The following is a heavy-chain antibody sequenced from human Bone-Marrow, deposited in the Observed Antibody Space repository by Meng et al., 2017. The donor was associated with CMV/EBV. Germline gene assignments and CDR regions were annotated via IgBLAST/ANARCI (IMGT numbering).Heavy chain of an antibody. V-gene: IGHV1-8*02. CDR2: MNPNSGNT. CDR1: GGTFSSYA. J-gene: IGHJ6*02. CDR3: ARRGPDYYYAMDV. D-gene: IGHD1-14*01. Sequence: ASVKVSCKASGGTFSSYAISWVRQAPGQGLEWMGWMNPNSGNTGYAQKFQGRVTMTRDTSISTAYMELSSLTSEDTAVYSCARRGPDYYYAMDVWGQGTTVTVSS.